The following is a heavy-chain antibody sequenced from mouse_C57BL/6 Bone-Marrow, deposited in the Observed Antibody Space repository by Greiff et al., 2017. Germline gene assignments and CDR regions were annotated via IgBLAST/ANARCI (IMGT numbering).Heavy chain of an antibody. CDR1: GYPFTSYW. CDR3: ATSLRGGSMDY. Sequence: QVQLQQPGAELVKPGASVKVSCKASGYPFTSYWMHWVKQRPGKGLEWIGRIHPSDSDTNYNQKFKGKATWTVDKSSSTAYMQLRSLTSEDSAFYYCATSLRGGSMDYWGQGTSVTVSS. CDR2: IHPSDSDT. V-gene: IGHV1-74*01. J-gene: IGHJ4*01.